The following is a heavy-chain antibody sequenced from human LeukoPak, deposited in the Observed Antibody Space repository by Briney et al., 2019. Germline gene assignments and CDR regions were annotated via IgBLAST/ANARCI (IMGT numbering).Heavy chain of an antibody. Sequence: ASVKVSCKVSGYTLTELSMHWVRQAPGKGLEWMGGFDPEDGETIYAQKFQGRVTMTEDTSTDTAYMEPSSLRSEDTAVYYCATDGALGGLHTYYFDYWGQGTLVTVSS. J-gene: IGHJ4*02. V-gene: IGHV1-24*01. CDR2: FDPEDGET. CDR1: GYTLTELS. CDR3: ATDGALGGLHTYYFDY. D-gene: IGHD5-24*01.